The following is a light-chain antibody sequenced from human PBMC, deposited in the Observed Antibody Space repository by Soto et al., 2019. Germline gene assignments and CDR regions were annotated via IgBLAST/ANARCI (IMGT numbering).Light chain of an antibody. Sequence: EIVMTQSPATLSVSPGERATLSCRASQSVRSNLAWYQQKPGQPPRLLIYGASNRATGIPDRFSGSGSGTDFTLTISRLEPEDFAVYYCQQHSHWPPWTFGQGTKVDIK. CDR2: GAS. CDR3: QQHSHWPPWT. J-gene: IGKJ1*01. CDR1: QSVRSN. V-gene: IGKV3D-15*01.